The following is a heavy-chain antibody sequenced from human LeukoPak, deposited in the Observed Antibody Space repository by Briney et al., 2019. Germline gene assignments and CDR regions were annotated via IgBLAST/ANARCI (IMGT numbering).Heavy chain of an antibody. V-gene: IGHV4-30-4*08. D-gene: IGHD2-2*02. CDR1: GGSISSGDYY. CDR3: ARAQTDIVVVPAAISFYYYYYMDV. Sequence: SETLSLTCTVSGGSISSGDYYWSWIRQPPGKGLEWIGYIYYSGGTYYNPSLKSRVTISVDTSKNQFSLKLSSVSAADTAVYYCARAQTDIVVVPAAISFYYYYYMDVWGKGTTVTVSS. CDR2: IYYSGGT. J-gene: IGHJ6*03.